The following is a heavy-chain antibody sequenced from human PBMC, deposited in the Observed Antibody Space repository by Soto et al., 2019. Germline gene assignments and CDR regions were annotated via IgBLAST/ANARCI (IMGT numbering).Heavy chain of an antibody. D-gene: IGHD2-15*01. V-gene: IGHV4-34*01. Sequence: ASETLSLTCAVYGGSFSGYYWSWIRQPPGKGLEWIGEINHSGSTNYNPSLKSRVTISVDTSKNQFSLKLSSVTAADTAVYYCARRGSSNDYWGQGTLVTAPQ. CDR1: GGSFSGYY. CDR3: ARRGSSNDY. J-gene: IGHJ4*02. CDR2: INHSGST.